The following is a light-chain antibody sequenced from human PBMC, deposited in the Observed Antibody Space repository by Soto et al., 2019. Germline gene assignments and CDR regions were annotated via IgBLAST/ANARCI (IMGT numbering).Light chain of an antibody. CDR2: RNN. CDR3: AAWDDSLSGVV. J-gene: IGLJ2*01. Sequence: QSVLTQPPSASGTPGQRGTISCSGSSSNIGSNYVYWYQQLPGTAPKHLIYRNNQRPSGVPDRFSGSKSGTSASLAISGLRSEDEADYYCAAWDDSLSGVVFGEGTKLTVL. V-gene: IGLV1-47*01. CDR1: SSNIGSNY.